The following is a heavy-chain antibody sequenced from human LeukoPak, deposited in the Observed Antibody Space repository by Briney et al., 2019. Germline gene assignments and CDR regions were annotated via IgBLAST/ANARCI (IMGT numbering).Heavy chain of an antibody. V-gene: IGHV1-2*02. CDR3: AKTYYYGSGRFDY. D-gene: IGHD3-10*01. CDR2: INPNSGGT. J-gene: IGHJ4*02. CDR1: GFTFSSYG. Sequence: GGSLRLSCAASGFTFSSYGMHWVRQAPGQGLEWMGWINPNSGGTNYAQKFQGRVTMTRDTSISTAYMELSRLRSDDTAVYYCAKTYYYGSGRFDYWGQGTLVTVSS.